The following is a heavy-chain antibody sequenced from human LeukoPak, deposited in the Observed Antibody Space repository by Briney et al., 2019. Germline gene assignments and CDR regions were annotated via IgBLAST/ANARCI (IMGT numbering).Heavy chain of an antibody. J-gene: IGHJ3*02. V-gene: IGHV3-30*04. CDR1: GFTFSSYA. CDR2: ISYDGSNK. Sequence: GGSLRLSCVASGFTFSSYAMHWVRQAPGKGLEWVAVISYDGSNKYYADSVKGRFTISRDNSKNTLYLQMNSLRAEDTAVYYCARDGGYDSSGYGAFDIWVQGTMVTVSS. CDR3: ARDGGYDSSGYGAFDI. D-gene: IGHD3-22*01.